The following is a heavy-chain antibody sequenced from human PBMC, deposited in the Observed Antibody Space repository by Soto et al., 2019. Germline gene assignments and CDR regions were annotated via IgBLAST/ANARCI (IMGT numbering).Heavy chain of an antibody. D-gene: IGHD4-4*01. CDR2: INNDGSST. J-gene: IGHJ4*02. V-gene: IGHV3-74*01. Sequence: GSLRLSCAASGFTFSRYWMHWVRQAPGKGLAWVSRINNDGSSTSYADSVKGRFTMSRDNAQNTLYLQMNSLRAEDTAVYYCARDVQFQSFDYWGQGTLVTVSS. CDR3: ARDVQFQSFDY. CDR1: GFTFSRYW.